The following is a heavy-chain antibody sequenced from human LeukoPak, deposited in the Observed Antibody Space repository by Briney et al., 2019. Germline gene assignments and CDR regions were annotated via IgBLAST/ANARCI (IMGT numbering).Heavy chain of an antibody. V-gene: IGHV4-39*07. CDR1: GGSISSSSYY. CDR3: ARERREQLLPPYTRLVTYFDY. CDR2: IYYSGSI. J-gene: IGHJ4*02. D-gene: IGHD1-26*01. Sequence: PSETLSLTCTVSGGSISSSSYYWGWIRQPPGKGLEWIGSIYYSGSIYYNPSLKSRVTISVDTSKNQLSLKLRSVTAADTAVYYCARERREQLLPPYTRLVTYFDYWGQGTLVTVPS.